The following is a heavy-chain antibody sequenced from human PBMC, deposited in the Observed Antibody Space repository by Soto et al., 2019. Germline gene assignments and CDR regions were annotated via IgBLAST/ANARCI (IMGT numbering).Heavy chain of an antibody. CDR2: IYSGGST. CDR3: ARARSTAAGLFDY. Sequence: GGSLRLSCAASGFTVSSNYMTWVRQAPGKGLKWVSAIYSGGSTYYADSVKGRFTISRDNSKNTLYLQMNSLRAEDTAVYYCARARSTAAGLFDYWGLGTLVTVSS. V-gene: IGHV3-53*01. CDR1: GFTVSSNY. D-gene: IGHD6-13*01. J-gene: IGHJ4*02.